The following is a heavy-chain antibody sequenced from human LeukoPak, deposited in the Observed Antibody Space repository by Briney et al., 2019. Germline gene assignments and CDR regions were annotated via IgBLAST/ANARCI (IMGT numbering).Heavy chain of an antibody. CDR2: IYSGGST. V-gene: IGHV3-66*01. CDR3: ARAPLGDTAMVYFDY. CDR1: GFTVSSNY. J-gene: IGHJ4*02. D-gene: IGHD5-18*01. Sequence: PGGSLRLSCAASGFTVSSNYMSWVRQAPGKGLEWVSVIYSGGSTYYADSVKGRFTISRDNSKNTLYLQMNSLRAEDTAVYYCARAPLGDTAMVYFDYWGQGTLVTVPS.